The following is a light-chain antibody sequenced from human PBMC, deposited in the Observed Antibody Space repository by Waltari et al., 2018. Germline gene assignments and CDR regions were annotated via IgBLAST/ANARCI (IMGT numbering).Light chain of an antibody. CDR1: SSDFGNYNF. Sequence: QSALTQPPSASGSPGQSVTISCTGTSSDFGNYNFVSWYQQHPGKAPKVIIYEVTKRAAWVPDRFSGSKSGNTASLTVSGLQAEDEADYYCSSFAGRWVFGGGTKLTVL. J-gene: IGLJ3*02. CDR2: EVT. CDR3: SSFAGRWV. V-gene: IGLV2-8*01.